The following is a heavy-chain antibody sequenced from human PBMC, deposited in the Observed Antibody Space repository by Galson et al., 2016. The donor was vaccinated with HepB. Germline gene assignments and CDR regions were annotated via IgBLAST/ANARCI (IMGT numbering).Heavy chain of an antibody. Sequence: SLRLSCAASGFTFDDYAMHWVRQAPVKGLEWISGINFNSVIIGYADSVKGRFTIPRDNDQNSLYLQMNALRAEDTALYYCVKDTDGVVVAATGGLGPWGQGTLVTVSS. CDR1: GFTFDDYA. CDR3: VKDTDGVVVAATGGLGP. J-gene: IGHJ5*02. V-gene: IGHV3-9*01. CDR2: INFNSVII. D-gene: IGHD2-15*01.